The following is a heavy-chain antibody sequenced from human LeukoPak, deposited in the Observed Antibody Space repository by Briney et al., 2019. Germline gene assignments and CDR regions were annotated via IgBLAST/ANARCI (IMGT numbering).Heavy chain of an antibody. CDR3: AREGVVGATANHYDY. CDR2: IKQDGSAK. Sequence: GGSLRLSCAATGFTFSTYWMSWVLQAPGKGLEWVANIKQDGSAKYYVDSVKGRLTIPRDNAKNSLYLQMNSLRAEDTGVYYCAREGVVGATANHYDYWGQGSLVTVSS. V-gene: IGHV3-7*01. D-gene: IGHD1-26*01. J-gene: IGHJ4*02. CDR1: GFTFSTYW.